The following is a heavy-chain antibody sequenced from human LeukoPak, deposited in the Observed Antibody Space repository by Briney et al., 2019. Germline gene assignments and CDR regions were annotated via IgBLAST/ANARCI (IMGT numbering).Heavy chain of an antibody. CDR1: GGSFSGYY. Sequence: SETLSLTCAVYGGSFSGYYWSWIRQPPGKGLEWIGEINHSGSTNYNPSLKSRVTISVDTSKNQFSLKLSSVTAADTAVYYCARHSVGSGWYYFDYWGQGTLVTVSS. CDR2: INHSGST. CDR3: ARHSVGSGWYYFDY. V-gene: IGHV4-34*01. J-gene: IGHJ4*02. D-gene: IGHD6-19*01.